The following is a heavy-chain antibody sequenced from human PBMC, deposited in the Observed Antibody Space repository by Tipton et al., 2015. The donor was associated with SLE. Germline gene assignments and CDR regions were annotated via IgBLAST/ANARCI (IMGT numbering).Heavy chain of an antibody. J-gene: IGHJ4*02. D-gene: IGHD3-22*01. V-gene: IGHV4-34*01. CDR1: GGSFSGYY. CDR2: INHSGST. Sequence: TLSLTCAVYGGSFSGYYWIWIRQPPGKGLEWIGEINHSGSTNYNPSLKSRVTISVDTSKNQFSLKLSSVTAADTAVYYCARGFGEDETSDSSGSPFAFDYWGQGTLVTVSS. CDR3: ARGFGEDETSDSSGSPFAFDY.